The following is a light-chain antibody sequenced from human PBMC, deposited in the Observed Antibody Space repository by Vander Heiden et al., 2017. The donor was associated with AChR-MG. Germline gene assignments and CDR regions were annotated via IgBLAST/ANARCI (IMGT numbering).Light chain of an antibody. Sequence: AIRITQSPSSLSASTGDRVTITCRASQGISSYLAWYQQKPGKAPNLLIYAASTLQSGVPSRFSGSGSGTDFTLTISFLQSEDFATYYCQQYYSYPSTFGQGTRLEIK. J-gene: IGKJ5*01. CDR3: QQYYSYPST. CDR1: QGISSY. V-gene: IGKV1-8*01. CDR2: AAS.